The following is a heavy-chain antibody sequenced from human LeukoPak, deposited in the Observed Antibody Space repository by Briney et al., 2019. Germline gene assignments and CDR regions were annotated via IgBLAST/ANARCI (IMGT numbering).Heavy chain of an antibody. CDR3: ARGTVGYSYGYYFDY. CDR2: INPSGGST. V-gene: IGHV1-46*01. D-gene: IGHD5-18*01. Sequence: ASVKVSCKASGYTFTSYYMHWVRQAPGQGLEWMGIINPSGGSTSCAQKFQGRVTMTRDMSTSTVYMELSSLRSEDTAVYYCARGTVGYSYGYYFDYWGQGTLVTVSS. J-gene: IGHJ4*02. CDR1: GYTFTSYY.